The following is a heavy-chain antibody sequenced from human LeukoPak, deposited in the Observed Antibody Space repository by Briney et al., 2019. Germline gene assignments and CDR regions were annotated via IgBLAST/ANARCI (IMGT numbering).Heavy chain of an antibody. V-gene: IGHV3-23*01. CDR3: ARDRPNYHETDGQYYKRDGDH. D-gene: IGHD1-14*01. CDR1: GFTFSNNV. J-gene: IGHJ5*02. CDR2: INTDGAYT. Sequence: PGGSLRLSCATSGFTFSNNVMSWVRQAPGKGLEWVSGINTDGAYTNYADSVKGRFTISRENSKNTLYLQMNSLRAEDTAIYYCARDRPNYHETDGQYYKRDGDHWGQGALVTVSS.